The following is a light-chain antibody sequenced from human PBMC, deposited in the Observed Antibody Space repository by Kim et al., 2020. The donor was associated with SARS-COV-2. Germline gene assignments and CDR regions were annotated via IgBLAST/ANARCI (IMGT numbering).Light chain of an antibody. Sequence: LGQTVSITCQGDSIRSYFASWYQQKPGQAPILVLYPETNRPSGIPDRFSGSVSGNMSSLTITGAQAEDEADYYCNSRDSSGDRWVFGGGTQLTVL. J-gene: IGLJ3*02. CDR2: PET. CDR3: NSRDSSGDRWV. V-gene: IGLV3-19*01. CDR1: SIRSYF.